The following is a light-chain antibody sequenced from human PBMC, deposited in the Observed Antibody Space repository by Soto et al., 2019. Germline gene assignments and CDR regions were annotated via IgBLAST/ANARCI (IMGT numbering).Light chain of an antibody. J-gene: IGLJ2*01. V-gene: IGLV1-44*01. CDR2: NNN. CDR3: AAWDDSLNGVV. CDR1: SSNIGSNP. Sequence: QPVLTQPPSASGTPGQRVTISCSGSSSNIGSNPVNWYQHLPGTAPKLLIYNNNQRPSGVPDRFSDSKSGTSASLAISGLQSEDEADYYCAAWDDSLNGVVFGGGTKVTVL.